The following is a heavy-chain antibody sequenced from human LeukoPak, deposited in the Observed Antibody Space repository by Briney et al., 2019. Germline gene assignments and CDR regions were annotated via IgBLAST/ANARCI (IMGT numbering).Heavy chain of an antibody. CDR3: ARGAYYGSGTPGY. J-gene: IGHJ4*02. CDR2: ISSSSSYI. V-gene: IGHV3-21*01. Sequence: PGGSLRLSCAASGFTFSSYSMNWVRQAPGKGLDWVSSISSSSSYIYYADSVKGRFTISRDNAKNSLYLQINSLRSEDTAVYYCARGAYYGSGTPGYWGQGTLVTVSS. D-gene: IGHD3-10*01. CDR1: GFTFSSYS.